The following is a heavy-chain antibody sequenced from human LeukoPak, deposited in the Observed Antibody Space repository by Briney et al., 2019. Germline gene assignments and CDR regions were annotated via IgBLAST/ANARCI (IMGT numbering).Heavy chain of an antibody. CDR2: IYYSGST. J-gene: IGHJ3*02. D-gene: IGHD3-9*01. CDR3: ARVSQYYDILTGYYNKAFDI. Sequence: SETLSLTCTVSGGSLSSYYWSWIRQPPGKGLEWIGYIYYSGSTNYNPSLKSRVTISVDTSMNQFSLKLSSVTAADTAVYYCARVSQYYDILTGYYNKAFDIWGQGTMVTVSS. V-gene: IGHV4-59*01. CDR1: GGSLSSYY.